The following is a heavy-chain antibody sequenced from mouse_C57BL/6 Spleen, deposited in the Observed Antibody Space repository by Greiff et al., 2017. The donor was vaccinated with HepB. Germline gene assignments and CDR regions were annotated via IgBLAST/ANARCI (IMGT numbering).Heavy chain of an antibody. Sequence: QVQLQQSGPELVKPGASVKISCKASGYAFSSSWMNWVKQRPGKGLEWIGRIYPGDGDTNYNGKFKGKATLTADKSSSTAYMQLSSLTSEDSAVYFCARSGCDYDVGYYAMDYWGQGTSVTVSS. CDR2: IYPGDGDT. J-gene: IGHJ4*01. CDR3: ARSGCDYDVGYYAMDY. V-gene: IGHV1-82*01. CDR1: GYAFSSSW. D-gene: IGHD2-4*01.